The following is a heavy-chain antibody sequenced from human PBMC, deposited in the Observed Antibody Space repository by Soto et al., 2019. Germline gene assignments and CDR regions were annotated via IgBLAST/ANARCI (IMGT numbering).Heavy chain of an antibody. D-gene: IGHD1-26*01. CDR3: ARRYGGNLDY. CDR2: IYYSGST. J-gene: IGHJ4*02. Sequence: SETLSLTCTFSGGSISSYYWSWIWQPPGKGLEWIGYIYYSGSTNYNPSLKSRVTISVDTSKNQFSLKLSSVTAADTAVYYCARRYGGNLDYWGQGTLVTVSS. CDR1: GGSISSYY. V-gene: IGHV4-59*08.